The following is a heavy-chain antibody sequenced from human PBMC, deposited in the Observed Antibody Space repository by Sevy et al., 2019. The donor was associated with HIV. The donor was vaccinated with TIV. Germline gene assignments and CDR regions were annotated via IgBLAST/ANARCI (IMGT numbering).Heavy chain of an antibody. J-gene: IGHJ6*02. CDR1: GFTFSSYW. CDR3: ARDLLVVVPAAIGTPQNYYYGMDV. Sequence: GGSLRLSCAASGFTFSSYWMSWVRQAPGKGLEWVANIKQDGSEKYYVYSVKGRFTISRDNAKNSLYLQMNSLRAEDTAVYYCARDLLVVVPAAIGTPQNYYYGMDVWGQGTTVTVSS. D-gene: IGHD2-2*02. CDR2: IKQDGSEK. V-gene: IGHV3-7*03.